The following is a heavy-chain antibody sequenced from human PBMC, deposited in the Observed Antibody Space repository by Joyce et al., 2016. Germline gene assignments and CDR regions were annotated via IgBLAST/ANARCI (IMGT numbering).Heavy chain of an antibody. CDR1: GFTFNSSS. CDR2: ISSSSSHI. D-gene: IGHD1-1*01. CDR3: ARVMEGYAFDI. J-gene: IGHJ3*02. Sequence: EVQLVESGGGLVKPGGSLRFSGAASGFTFNSSSMNWVRQAPGKGLEWVSSISSSSSHIYYADSVKGRFTVSRDNAKNSLYLRMNSLRAEDTAVYYCARVMEGYAFDIWGQGTMVTVSS. V-gene: IGHV3-21*01.